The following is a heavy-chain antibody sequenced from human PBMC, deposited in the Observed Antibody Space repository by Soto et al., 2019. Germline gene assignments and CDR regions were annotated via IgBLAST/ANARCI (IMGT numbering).Heavy chain of an antibody. CDR2: INSDGSST. CDR1: GFTFSSYW. D-gene: IGHD6-13*01. V-gene: IGHV3-74*01. CDR3: ASEIDSGAEAAAGIYYYYYGMDV. Sequence: GGSLRLSCAASGFTFSSYWMHWVRQAPGKGLVWVSRINSDGSSTSYADSVKGRFTISRDNAKNTLYLQMNSLRAEDTAVYYCASEIDSGAEAAAGIYYYYYGMDVWGQGTTVTVSS. J-gene: IGHJ6*02.